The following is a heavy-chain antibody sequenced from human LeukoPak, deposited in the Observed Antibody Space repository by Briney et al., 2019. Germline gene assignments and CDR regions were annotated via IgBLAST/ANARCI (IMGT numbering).Heavy chain of an antibody. CDR3: ASVSYDTSLQH. D-gene: IGHD3-22*01. V-gene: IGHV4-31*03. J-gene: IGHJ1*01. CDR1: GGSISSGGYF. CDR2: IYYSGST. Sequence: SQTLSLTCTVSGGSISSGGYFWSWIRQHPGKGLEWIGYIYYSGSTYYNPSLKGRVTISVDTSRNQFSLRLSSVTAADTAIYYCASVSYDTSLQHWGQGTLVTVSS.